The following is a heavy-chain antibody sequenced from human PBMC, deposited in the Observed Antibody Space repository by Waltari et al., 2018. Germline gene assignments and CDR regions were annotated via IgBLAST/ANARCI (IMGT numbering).Heavy chain of an antibody. J-gene: IGHJ4*02. V-gene: IGHV3-7*01. CDR3: ASEGVYAEGY. CDR2: KKQDGSEK. Sequence: EVQLVESGGGLVQPGGSLRLSCAASGFTFSSYWMSWVRQAPGKGWGWVANKKQDGSEKYYVDSVKGRFTISRDNAKNSLYLQMNSLRAEDTAVYYCASEGVYAEGYWGQGTLVTVSS. CDR1: GFTFSSYW. D-gene: IGHD2-8*01.